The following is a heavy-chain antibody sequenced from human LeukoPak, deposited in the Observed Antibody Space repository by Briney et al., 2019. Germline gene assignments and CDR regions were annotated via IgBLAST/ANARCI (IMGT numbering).Heavy chain of an antibody. J-gene: IGHJ4*02. CDR1: GFTFSNYA. V-gene: IGHV3-23*01. CDR2: ISGSGGTT. CDR3: ARETSAFDY. Sequence: QTGGSLRLSCAASGFTFSNYAMSWVRQAPGKGLEWVSKISGSGGTTNYADSVKGRFTISRDNSKNTLYLQMNSLRAEDTAVYYCARETSAFDYWGQGTLVTVSS.